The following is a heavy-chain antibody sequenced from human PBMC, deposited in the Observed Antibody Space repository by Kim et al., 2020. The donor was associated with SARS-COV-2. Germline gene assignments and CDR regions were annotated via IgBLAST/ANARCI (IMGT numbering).Heavy chain of an antibody. CDR3: TTDLPHYDSWSGYSQYYGMDV. CDR2: INSKTDGGTT. J-gene: IGHJ6*02. D-gene: IGHD3-3*01. Sequence: GGSLRLSCAASGFTFSDAWMTWVRQAPGKGLEWVGRINSKTDGGTTDYAAPVKGRFTISRDDTKNTLYLQMNSLNIEDTAVYYCTTDLPHYDSWSGYSQYYGMDVGGQGPTVTVPS. CDR1: GFTFSDAW. V-gene: IGHV3-15*01.